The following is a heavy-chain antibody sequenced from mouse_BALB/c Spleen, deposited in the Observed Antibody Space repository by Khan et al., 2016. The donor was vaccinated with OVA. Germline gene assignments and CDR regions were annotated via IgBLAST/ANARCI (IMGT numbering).Heavy chain of an antibody. D-gene: IGHD2-14*01. CDR2: ISSTGST. CDR3: ARSLYYSYGYALDC. Sequence: EVQLQESGPGLVKPSQSLSLTCTVTDYSITSDYAWNWIRQFPGNKLEWMGYISSTGSTSYNPSLKSRISITRDTSKNQFFLQLKSVTTEDTATYYCARSLYYSYGYALDCWGRGTSVTVSS. V-gene: IGHV3-2*02. J-gene: IGHJ4*01. CDR1: DYSITSDYA.